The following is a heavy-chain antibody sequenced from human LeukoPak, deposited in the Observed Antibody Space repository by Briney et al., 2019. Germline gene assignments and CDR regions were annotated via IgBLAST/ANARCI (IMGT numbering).Heavy chain of an antibody. D-gene: IGHD2-21*02. V-gene: IGHV3-53*01. CDR1: GFTVSSNS. Sequence: GGSLRLSCTVSGFTVSSNSMSWVRQAPGKGLEWVSFIYSSVTHYSDSVKGRFTISRDNSKNTLYLQMNSLRAEDTAVYFCAKEGDPLGVTAHFDYWGQGTLVTVSS. CDR3: AKEGDPLGVTAHFDY. J-gene: IGHJ4*02. CDR2: IYSSVT.